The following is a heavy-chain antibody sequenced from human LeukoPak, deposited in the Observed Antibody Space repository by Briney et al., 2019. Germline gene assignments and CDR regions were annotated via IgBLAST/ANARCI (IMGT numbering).Heavy chain of an antibody. CDR2: INPNSGGT. V-gene: IGHV1-2*06. Sequence: ASVKVSCKASGYTFTAYYIHRVRQAPGQGLEWMGRINPNSGGTSSAQKFQGRVTMTRDTSVSTACMELNGLKSDDTAVYYCARDLSGISSATDAFDMWGQGTMVTVSS. CDR1: GYTFTAYY. J-gene: IGHJ3*02. CDR3: ARDLSGISSATDAFDM. D-gene: IGHD1-14*01.